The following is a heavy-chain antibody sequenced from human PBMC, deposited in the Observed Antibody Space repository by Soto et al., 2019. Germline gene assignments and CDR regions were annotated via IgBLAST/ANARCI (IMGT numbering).Heavy chain of an antibody. J-gene: IGHJ2*01. CDR2: IYHSGST. D-gene: IGHD2-2*01. Sequence: QVQLQESGPGLVKPSGTLSLTCAVSGGSISSSNWWSWVRQPPGKGLEWIGEIYHSGSTNYNPSLKSRVTISVDKSKNQFSLKLSSVTAADTAVYYCAREKGYCSSTSCYAVYFDLWGRGTLVTVSS. CDR1: GGSISSSNW. V-gene: IGHV4-4*02. CDR3: AREKGYCSSTSCYAVYFDL.